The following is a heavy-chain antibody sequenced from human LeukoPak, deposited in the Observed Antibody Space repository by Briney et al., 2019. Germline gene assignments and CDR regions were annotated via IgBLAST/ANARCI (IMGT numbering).Heavy chain of an antibody. D-gene: IGHD3-9*01. CDR3: ARGDDILTGYWIGNWFDP. CDR1: GGSFSGYY. Sequence: SETLSLTCAVYGGSFSGYYWSWIRQPPGKGLEWIGEINHSGSTNYNPSLKSRVTISVDTSKNQFSLKLSSVTAADTAVYYCARGDDILTGYWIGNWFDPWGQGTLVTVSS. CDR2: INHSGST. V-gene: IGHV4-34*01. J-gene: IGHJ5*02.